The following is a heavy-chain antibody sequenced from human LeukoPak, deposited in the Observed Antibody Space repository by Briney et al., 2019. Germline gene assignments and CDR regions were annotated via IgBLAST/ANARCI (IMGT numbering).Heavy chain of an antibody. V-gene: IGHV4-31*03. CDR3: ARHAMVAAPIDY. J-gene: IGHJ4*02. CDR1: GGSISSGGYY. D-gene: IGHD2-15*01. CDR2: IYYSGST. Sequence: SETLSLTCTVSGGSISSGGYYGSWIRQHPGKGLEWIGYIYYSGSTYYNPSLKSRVITSVDTSKNQFSLKLSSVTAADTAVYYCARHAMVAAPIDYWGQGTLVTVSS.